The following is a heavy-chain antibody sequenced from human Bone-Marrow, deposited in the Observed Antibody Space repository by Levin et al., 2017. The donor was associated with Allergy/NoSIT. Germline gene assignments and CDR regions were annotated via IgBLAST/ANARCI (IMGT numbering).Heavy chain of an antibody. CDR2: LDYRGSG. J-gene: IGHJ4*02. Sequence: SETLSLTCSVSGDSISKYYWSWIRQPPGKGLEYIGYLDYRGSGSFNPSLKSRVTVSVDTPKNQFSLKLTSVTAADTAVYYCARAGDGSYYVGPNDFWGPGILVTVSS. V-gene: IGHV4-59*01. D-gene: IGHD2-21*02. CDR3: ARAGDGSYYVGPNDF. CDR1: GDSISKYY.